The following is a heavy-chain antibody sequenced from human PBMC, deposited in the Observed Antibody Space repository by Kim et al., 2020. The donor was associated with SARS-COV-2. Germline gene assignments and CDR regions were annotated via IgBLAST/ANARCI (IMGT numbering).Heavy chain of an antibody. CDR2: ISYDGSNK. J-gene: IGHJ6*02. CDR1: GFTFSSYG. V-gene: IGHV3-30*18. CDR3: AKSKVTMIVVVIPPDYYYGMDV. D-gene: IGHD3-22*01. Sequence: GGSLRLSCAASGFTFSSYGMHWVRQAPGKGLEWVAVISYDGSNKYYADSVKGRFTISRDNSKNTLYLQMNSLRAEDTAVYYCAKSKVTMIVVVIPPDYYYGMDVWGQGTTVTVSS.